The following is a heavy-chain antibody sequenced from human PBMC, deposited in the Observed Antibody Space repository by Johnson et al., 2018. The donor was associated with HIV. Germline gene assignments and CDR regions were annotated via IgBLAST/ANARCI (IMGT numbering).Heavy chain of an antibody. V-gene: IGHV3-15*01. CDR3: TTDWYSSSWYGALDAFDI. CDR1: GFTFSNAW. J-gene: IGHJ3*02. CDR2: IKSKTDGGTT. D-gene: IGHD6-13*01. Sequence: MLLVESGGGLVQPGGSLRLSCAASGFTFSNAWMSWVRQAPGKGLEWVGRIKSKTDGGTTDYAAPVKGRFTISRDDSKNTLYLQMNSLKTEDTAVYYCTTDWYSSSWYGALDAFDIWGQGTMVTVSS.